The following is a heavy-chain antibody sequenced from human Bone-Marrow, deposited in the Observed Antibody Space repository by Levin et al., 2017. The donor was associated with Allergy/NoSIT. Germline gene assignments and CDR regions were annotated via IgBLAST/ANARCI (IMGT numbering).Heavy chain of an antibody. CDR2: IKSKTDGGTT. CDR1: GFTFSNAW. CDR3: TTDRGIWTTVTKPSFDY. V-gene: IGHV3-15*01. Sequence: PGGSLRLSCAASGFTFSNAWMSWVRQAPGKGLEWVGRIKSKTDGGTTDYAAPVKGRFTISRDDSKNTLYLQMNSLKTEDTAVYYCTTDRGIWTTVTKPSFDYWGQGTLVTVSS. D-gene: IGHD4-17*01. J-gene: IGHJ4*02.